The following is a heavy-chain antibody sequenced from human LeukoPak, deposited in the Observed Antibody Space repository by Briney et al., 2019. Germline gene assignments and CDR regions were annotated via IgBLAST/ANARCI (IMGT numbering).Heavy chain of an antibody. V-gene: IGHV3-30*02. D-gene: IGHD6-13*01. CDR3: AKDQGRAGYSSSWLDY. J-gene: IGHJ4*02. CDR2: IWYDGSNK. Sequence: GGSLRLSCAASGFTFSSYGMHWVRQAPGKGLEWVAVIWYDGSNKYYADSVKGRFTISRDNSKNTLYLQMNSLRAEDTAVYYCAKDQGRAGYSSSWLDYWGQGTLVTVSS. CDR1: GFTFSSYG.